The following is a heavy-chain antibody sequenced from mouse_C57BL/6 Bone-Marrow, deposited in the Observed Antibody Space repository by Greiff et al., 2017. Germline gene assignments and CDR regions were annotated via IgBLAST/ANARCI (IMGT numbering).Heavy chain of an antibody. J-gene: IGHJ3*01. V-gene: IGHV3-6*01. CDR3: AMGFAY. Sequence: EVQLVESGPGLVKPSQSLSLTCSVTGYSITSGYYWNWIRQFPGNKLEWMGYISYDGSNNYNPSLKNRISITRDTSKNQVFLKLNSVTTEDTATYYCAMGFAYWGQGTLVTVSA. CDR2: ISYDGSN. D-gene: IGHD1-1*02. CDR1: GYSITSGYY.